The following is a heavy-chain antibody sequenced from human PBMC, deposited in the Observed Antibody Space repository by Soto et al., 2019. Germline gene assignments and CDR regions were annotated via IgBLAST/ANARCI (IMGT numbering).Heavy chain of an antibody. V-gene: IGHV1-18*01. Sequence: QVQLVQSGGEVKKPGASVKLSCTASGYTFTSYGISWVRQAPGQGLEWMGWISAYNGKTNYAQNVQGRVTMTTDTPTRTADTDLRRLRSDDTAVYYWARGGDVNYYPGMDVWGQGTTVTVSS. CDR1: GYTFTSYG. D-gene: IGHD5-12*01. J-gene: IGHJ6*02. CDR2: ISAYNGKT. CDR3: ARGGDVNYYPGMDV.